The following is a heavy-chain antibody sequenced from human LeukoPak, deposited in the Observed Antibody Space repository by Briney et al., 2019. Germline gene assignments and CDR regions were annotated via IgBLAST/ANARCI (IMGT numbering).Heavy chain of an antibody. CDR3: ARAQGYFDY. CDR2: TYYRSTWYN. CDR1: GDSVSSNSAT. V-gene: IGHV6-1*01. J-gene: IGHJ4*02. Sequence: SQTPSLTCAISGDSVSSNSATWNWIRQSPSRGLEWLGRTYYRSTWYNDYAVSLNSRITVNPDTSKNQFSLQLNSVTPEDTAVYYCARAQGYFDYWGQGTLVTVSS.